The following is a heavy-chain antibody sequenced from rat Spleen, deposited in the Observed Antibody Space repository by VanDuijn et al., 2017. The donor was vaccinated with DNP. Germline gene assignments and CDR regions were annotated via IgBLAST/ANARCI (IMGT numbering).Heavy chain of an antibody. CDR1: GFSFSDYY. CDR3: ATHNNFVY. J-gene: IGHJ2*01. Sequence: EVQLVESGGGLVQPGRSLKLSCAASGFSFSDYYMAWVRQAPKKGLEWVASISYEGSSTYYGDSVKGRFTISRDNAKSTLYLQMNSLRSEDTATYYCATHNNFVYWGQGVMVTVSS. V-gene: IGHV5-22*01. CDR2: ISYEGSST. D-gene: IGHD1-10*01.